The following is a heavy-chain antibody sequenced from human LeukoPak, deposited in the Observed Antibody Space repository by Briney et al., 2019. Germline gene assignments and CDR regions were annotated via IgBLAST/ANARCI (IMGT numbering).Heavy chain of an antibody. CDR3: ARLYIGYCSGGSCPYFDY. CDR2: ISGSGGST. V-gene: IGHV3-23*01. CDR1: GFTFSSYA. J-gene: IGHJ4*02. D-gene: IGHD2-15*01. Sequence: GGSLRLSCSASGFTFSSYAMSWVRQAPGKGLEWVSAISGSGGSTYYADSVKGRFTISRDNSKNTLYLQMNSLRAEDTAVYYCARLYIGYCSGGSCPYFDYWGQGTLVTVSS.